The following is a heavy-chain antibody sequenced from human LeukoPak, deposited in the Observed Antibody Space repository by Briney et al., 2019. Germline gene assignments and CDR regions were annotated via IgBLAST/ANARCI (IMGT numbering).Heavy chain of an antibody. CDR2: ISGSGGST. J-gene: IGHJ3*02. CDR3: AKADYYDSSGYPDAFGI. D-gene: IGHD3-22*01. Sequence: GGSLRLSCAASGFTFSSYAMSWVRQAPGKGLEWVSAISGSGGSTYYADSVKGRFTISRDNSKNTLYLQMNSLRAEDTAVYYCAKADYYDSSGYPDAFGIWGQGTMVTVSS. V-gene: IGHV3-23*01. CDR1: GFTFSSYA.